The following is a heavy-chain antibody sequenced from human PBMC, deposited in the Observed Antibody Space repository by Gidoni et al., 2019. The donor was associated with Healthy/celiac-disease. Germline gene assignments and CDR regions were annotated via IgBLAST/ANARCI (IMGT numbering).Heavy chain of an antibody. CDR2: IIPIFGTA. V-gene: IGHV1-69*06. CDR3: ARPSGVVPAAITPSYYYYMDV. J-gene: IGHJ6*03. Sequence: QVQLVQSGAEVKKPGSSVKVSCKASGGTFSSYAISWVRQAPGQGLEWMGGIIPIFGTAYYAQKSQGRVTITANKSTSTAYMELSSLRSEDTAVYYCARPSGVVPAAITPSYYYYMDVWGKGTTVTVSS. D-gene: IGHD2-2*01. CDR1: GGTFSSYA.